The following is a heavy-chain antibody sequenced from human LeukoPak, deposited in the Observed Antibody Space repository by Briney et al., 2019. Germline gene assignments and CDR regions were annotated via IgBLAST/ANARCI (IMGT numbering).Heavy chain of an antibody. CDR3: ARTDYYDSSGYMGFDY. CDR2: ISAYNGNT. D-gene: IGHD3-22*01. V-gene: IGHV1-18*01. J-gene: IGHJ4*02. CDR1: GYTFTSYG. Sequence: GASVKVSCKASGYTFTSYGISWVRQAHGQGLEWMGWISAYNGNTNYAQKLQGRVTMTTDTSTSTAYMELRSLRSDDTAVYYCARTDYYDSSGYMGFDYWGQGTLVTVSS.